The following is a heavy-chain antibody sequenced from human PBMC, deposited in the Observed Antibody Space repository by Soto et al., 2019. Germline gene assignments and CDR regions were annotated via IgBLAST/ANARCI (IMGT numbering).Heavy chain of an antibody. V-gene: IGHV6-1*01. Sequence: PSQTLSLTCAISGDSVSRTSVAWNWIRQSPSRGLEWLGRTYYRSKWYNDYAVSVKSRITINPDTSKNQFSLQLNSVTPEDTAVYYCAREGYSSGWFFPHYFEYWGQGTLVTVSS. D-gene: IGHD6-19*01. J-gene: IGHJ4*02. CDR2: TYYRSKWYN. CDR3: AREGYSSGWFFPHYFEY. CDR1: GDSVSRTSVA.